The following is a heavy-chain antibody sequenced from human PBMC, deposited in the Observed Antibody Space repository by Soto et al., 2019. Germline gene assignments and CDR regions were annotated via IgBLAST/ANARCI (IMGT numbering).Heavy chain of an antibody. Sequence: ASVKVSCKASGYTFTGYYMHWVRQAPGQGLEWMGWINPNSGGTNYAQKFQGRVTMTRDTSISTAYMELSRLRSDDTAVYYCAIYDSSGYQYYFDYWGQGTLVTVPQ. J-gene: IGHJ4*02. CDR1: GYTFTGYY. D-gene: IGHD3-22*01. V-gene: IGHV1-2*02. CDR3: AIYDSSGYQYYFDY. CDR2: INPNSGGT.